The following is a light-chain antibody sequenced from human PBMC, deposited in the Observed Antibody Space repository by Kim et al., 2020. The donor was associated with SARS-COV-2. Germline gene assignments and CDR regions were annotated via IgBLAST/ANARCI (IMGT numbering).Light chain of an antibody. CDR1: QSVSSN. J-gene: IGKJ2*01. Sequence: EIVMTQSPATLSVSPGERATLSCRASQSVSSNLAWYQQKPGQAPRLLIYGASTRATGIPARFSGSGSGTEFTLTISSLQSEDFAVYYCQQYNNWPPRYTFGKGTKLEI. CDR3: QQYNNWPPRYT. CDR2: GAS. V-gene: IGKV3-15*01.